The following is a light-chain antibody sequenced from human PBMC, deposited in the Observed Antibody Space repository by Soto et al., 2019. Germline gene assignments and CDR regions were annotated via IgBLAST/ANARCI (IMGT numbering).Light chain of an antibody. CDR1: SGHTTYA. J-gene: IGLJ2*01. V-gene: IGLV4-69*01. CDR2: LNIDGRH. Sequence: QPVLTQSPSASASLGASVKLTCTLDSGHTTYAIAWHQQRPGKGPRYLMSLNIDGRHSKGDGIPDRFSGSTSGAERYLTISSLQSEDEADYYCQTWGTTTVVFGGGTKLTVL. CDR3: QTWGTTTVV.